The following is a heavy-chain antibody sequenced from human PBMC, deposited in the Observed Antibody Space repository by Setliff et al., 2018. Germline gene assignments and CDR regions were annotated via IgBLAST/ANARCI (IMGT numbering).Heavy chain of an antibody. D-gene: IGHD3-10*01. V-gene: IGHV3-11*01. Sequence: PGGSLRLSCAASGFTFSDYYMTWIRQAPGKGLEWVSYISRGGNTIYYADSVKGRCTISRDNARYSLFMQLNSLRSEDTAVYYCAKNGFGVVALGVNNWFDPWGQGTLVTVSS. CDR2: ISRGGNTI. CDR1: GFTFSDYY. CDR3: AKNGFGVVALGVNNWFDP. J-gene: IGHJ5*02.